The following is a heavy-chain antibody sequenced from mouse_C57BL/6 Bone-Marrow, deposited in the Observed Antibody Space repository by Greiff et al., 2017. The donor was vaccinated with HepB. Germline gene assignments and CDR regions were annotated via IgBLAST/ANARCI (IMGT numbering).Heavy chain of an antibody. J-gene: IGHJ3*01. CDR3: ARGFAY. V-gene: IGHV1-82*01. CDR1: GYAFSSSW. CDR2: IYPGDGDT. Sequence: QVQLQQSGPELVKPGASVKISCKASGYAFSSSWMHWVKQRPGKGLEWIGRIYPGDGDTNYNGKFKGKATLTADKSSSTAYMQVSSLTSEDSAVYFCARGFAYWGQGTLVTVSS.